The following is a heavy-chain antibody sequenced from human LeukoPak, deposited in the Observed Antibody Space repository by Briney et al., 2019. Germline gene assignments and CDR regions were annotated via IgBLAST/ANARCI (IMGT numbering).Heavy chain of an antibody. CDR2: ISNTAVYI. J-gene: IGHJ4*02. D-gene: IGHD1-1*01. CDR3: ARNLGTHPGSH. Sequence: GGSLRLSCAASGFTFSNDAMNWVRQAPGKGLERVAGISNTAVYIYYADSVKGRFPISRDNSKNALYLQMSRLRAEDTATYYCARNLGTHPGSHWGQGTPVTVSS. V-gene: IGHV3-23*01. CDR1: GFTFSNDA.